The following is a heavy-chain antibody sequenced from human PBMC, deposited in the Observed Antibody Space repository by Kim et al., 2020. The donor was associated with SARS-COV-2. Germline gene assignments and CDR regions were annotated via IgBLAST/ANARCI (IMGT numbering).Heavy chain of an antibody. Sequence: SETLSLTCTVSGGSISSSSYYWGWIRQPPGKGLEWIGSIYYSGSTYYNPSLKSRVTISVDTSKNQFSLKLSSVTAADTAVYYCARHDAFGGVIANWFDPWGQGTLVTVSS. CDR3: ARHDAFGGVIANWFDP. D-gene: IGHD3-16*02. CDR2: IYYSGST. J-gene: IGHJ5*02. V-gene: IGHV4-39*01. CDR1: GGSISSSSYY.